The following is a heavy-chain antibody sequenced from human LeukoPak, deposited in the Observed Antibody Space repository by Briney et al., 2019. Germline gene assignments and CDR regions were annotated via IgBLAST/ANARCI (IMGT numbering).Heavy chain of an antibody. Sequence: PGGSLRLSCAASGFTFSDYYMTWIRQAPGKGLEWVSYISNSGSTIYYADSVKGRFTISRDNAKNTLYLQMSSLRAEDTAVYYCARSTIAAQGPTNYWGQGTLVTVSS. J-gene: IGHJ4*02. CDR1: GFTFSDYY. CDR2: ISNSGSTI. D-gene: IGHD6-13*01. V-gene: IGHV3-11*04. CDR3: ARSTIAAQGPTNY.